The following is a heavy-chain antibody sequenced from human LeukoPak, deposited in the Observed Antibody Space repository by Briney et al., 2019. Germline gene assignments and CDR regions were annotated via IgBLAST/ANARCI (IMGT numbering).Heavy chain of an antibody. CDR1: GDSISSGDYY. CDR2: ISSSGST. V-gene: IGHV4-61*02. CDR3: ARGPYSYDSSGAFDI. J-gene: IGHJ3*02. Sequence: PSQTLSLTCTVSGDSISSGDYYWSWIRQPAGKGLEWIGRISSSGSTNYNPSLKSRVTISVDTSKNQSSLKLSSVTAADTAVYFCARGPYSYDSSGAFDIWGQGTMVTVSS. D-gene: IGHD3-22*01.